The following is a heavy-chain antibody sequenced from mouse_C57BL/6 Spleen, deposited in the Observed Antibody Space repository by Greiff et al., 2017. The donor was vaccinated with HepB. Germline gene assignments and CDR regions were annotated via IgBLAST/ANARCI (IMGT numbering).Heavy chain of an antibody. J-gene: IGHJ2*01. CDR3: AKEGY. V-gene: IGHV1-81*01. Sequence: QVQLQQSGAGLARPGASVKLSCKASGYTFTSYGISWVKQRTGQGLEWIGEIYPRSGNTYYNEKFKGKATLTADKSSSTAYMELRSLTSEDSAVYFCAKEGYWGQGTTLTVSS. CDR2: IYPRSGNT. CDR1: GYTFTSYG.